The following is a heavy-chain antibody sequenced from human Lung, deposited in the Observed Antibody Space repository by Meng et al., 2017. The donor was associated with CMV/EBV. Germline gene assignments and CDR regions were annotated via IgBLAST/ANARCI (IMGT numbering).Heavy chain of an antibody. CDR3: ARAIHRNDDGDDVDAFDV. Sequence: GGSLRLSCAASAFTIDTDRMHWVRQAPGKGLEWVALISSDGTNKQYAYSVKGRFTISRDNSRNTFYLEMPILRSGDTALYFCARAIHRNDDGDDVDAFDVWGRGTMVTVSS. J-gene: IGHJ3*01. CDR1: AFTIDTDR. CDR2: ISSDGTNK. V-gene: IGHV3-30*03. D-gene: IGHD4-17*01.